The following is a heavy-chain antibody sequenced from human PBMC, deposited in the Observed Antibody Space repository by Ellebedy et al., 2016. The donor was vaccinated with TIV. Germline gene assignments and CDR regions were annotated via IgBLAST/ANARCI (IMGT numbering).Heavy chain of an antibody. D-gene: IGHD3-16*01. Sequence: SEPLSLTCSVPGASISSYYWSWFRQPAGKGLEWIGRLYTRGTSSYNPSLNSRVTMAVDTSKNQFSLRLTSVTAADTAVYYCASDKLGRPRRWFDPWGHGIQVTVSS. V-gene: IGHV4-4*07. CDR3: ASDKLGRPRRWFDP. CDR1: GASISSYY. J-gene: IGHJ5*02. CDR2: LYTRGTS.